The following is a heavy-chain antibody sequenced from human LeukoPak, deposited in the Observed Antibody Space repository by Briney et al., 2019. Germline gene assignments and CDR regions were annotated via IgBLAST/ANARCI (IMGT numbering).Heavy chain of an antibody. J-gene: IGHJ4*02. CDR1: GFAFSSYS. CDR3: AREVYITTGTTPFDY. Sequence: GGSLRLSCAASGFAFSSYSMNWVRQAQGKGLEWVSSISSSSSYIYYADSVKGRFTISRDNAKNSLYLQMNSLRAEDTAVYYCAREVYITTGTTPFDYWGQGTLVTVSS. D-gene: IGHD1-1*01. V-gene: IGHV3-21*01. CDR2: ISSSSSYI.